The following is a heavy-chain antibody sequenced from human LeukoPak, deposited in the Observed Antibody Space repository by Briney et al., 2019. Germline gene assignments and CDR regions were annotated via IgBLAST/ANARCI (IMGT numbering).Heavy chain of an antibody. CDR1: GFTFSSYA. CDR2: ISYDGSNK. J-gene: IGHJ3*02. D-gene: IGHD3-16*01. V-gene: IGHV3-30*18. CDR3: AKFFTGEYVCAFDI. Sequence: GRSLRLSCAASGFTFSSYAMHWVRQAPGKGLEWVALISYDGSNKYYADSVKGRFTISRDNSKNTLYLQMNSLRAEDTAVYYCAKFFTGEYVCAFDIWGQGTMVTVSS.